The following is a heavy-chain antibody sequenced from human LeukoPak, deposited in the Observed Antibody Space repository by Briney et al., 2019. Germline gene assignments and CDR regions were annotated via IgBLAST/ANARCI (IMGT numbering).Heavy chain of an antibody. Sequence: PSAILSLTCTVSGGSITGSYWSWLRQPPGKGLEYIGYIYYSGSTNYNPSLKSRVTISVDTSKNQFSLKLTSVTAADTAVYYCATAGPISGRHNYFDSWGQGTLVTVSS. V-gene: IGHV4-59*01. CDR1: GGSITGSY. D-gene: IGHD3-10*01. CDR3: ATAGPISGRHNYFDS. J-gene: IGHJ4*02. CDR2: IYYSGST.